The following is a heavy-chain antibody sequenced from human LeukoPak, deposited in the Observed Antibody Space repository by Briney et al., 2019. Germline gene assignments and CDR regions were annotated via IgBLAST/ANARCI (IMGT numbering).Heavy chain of an antibody. CDR2: IYHSGGT. D-gene: IGHD2-2*01. Sequence: SGTLSLTCAVSGGSISSSNWWSWVRQPPGKGLEWIGEIYHSGGTNYNPSLKSRVTISVDKSKNQFSLKLSSATAADTAVYYCARVQLIVVVPAAMHRWFDPWGQGTLVTVSS. CDR3: ARVQLIVVVPAAMHRWFDP. V-gene: IGHV4-4*02. CDR1: GGSISSSNW. J-gene: IGHJ5*02.